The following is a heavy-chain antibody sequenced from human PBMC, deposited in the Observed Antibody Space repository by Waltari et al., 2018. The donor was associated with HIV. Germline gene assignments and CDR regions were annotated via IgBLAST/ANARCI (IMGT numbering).Heavy chain of an antibody. D-gene: IGHD3-16*02. CDR2: ISSVGSYI. Sequence: QAPGKGLEWVSSISSVGSYIYYPDSFKGRFTISRDNAKNSLYLQMNSLRAEDTAVYYCAGGGYDYAWGTYRPFDYWGQGTLVTVSS. J-gene: IGHJ4*02. V-gene: IGHV3-21*03. CDR3: AGGGYDYAWGTYRPFDY.